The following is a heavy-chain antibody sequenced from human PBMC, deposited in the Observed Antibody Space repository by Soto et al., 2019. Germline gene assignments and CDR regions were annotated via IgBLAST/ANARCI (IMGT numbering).Heavy chain of an antibody. Sequence: QVQLVQSGAEVKKPGASVKVSCKASGYTFTSYYMHWVRQAPGQGLEWMGIINPSGGSTSYAQKFHGRVTRTRDTPTSTVYMELSSMISGDTGVDYYARALNAPVNTIYFQHWGQGTLVTVSS. CDR3: ARALNAPVNTIYFQH. CDR2: INPSGGST. CDR1: GYTFTSYY. V-gene: IGHV1-46*01. J-gene: IGHJ1*01. D-gene: IGHD3-3*01.